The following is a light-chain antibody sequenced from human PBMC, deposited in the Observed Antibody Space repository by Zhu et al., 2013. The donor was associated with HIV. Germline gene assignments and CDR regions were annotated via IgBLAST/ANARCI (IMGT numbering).Light chain of an antibody. Sequence: DIQLTQSPSSVSASVGDTVTITCRASQHINTWVAWYQQKPGGAPKLLVFAASMLKVGVPPRFAGSGSGTDFTLTISSLQPEDFATYYCLQSNSYPRTFGQGTRLEIK. J-gene: IGKJ2*02. CDR2: AAS. V-gene: IGKV1-12*01. CDR1: QHINTW. CDR3: LQSNSYPRT.